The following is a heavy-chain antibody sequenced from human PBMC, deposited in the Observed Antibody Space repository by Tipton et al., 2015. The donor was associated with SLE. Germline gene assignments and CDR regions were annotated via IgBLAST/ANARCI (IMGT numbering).Heavy chain of an antibody. CDR2: ISWNSGSI. CDR1: GFTFDDYA. CDR3: AKDIDLGSHDYYDSSGLDY. Sequence: SLRLSCAASGFTFDDYAMHWVRQAPGKGPEWVSGISWNSGSIGYADSVKGRFTISRDNAKNSLYLQMNSLRAEDTALYYCAKDIDLGSHDYYDSSGLDYWGQGTLVTVSS. D-gene: IGHD3-22*01. V-gene: IGHV3-9*01. J-gene: IGHJ4*02.